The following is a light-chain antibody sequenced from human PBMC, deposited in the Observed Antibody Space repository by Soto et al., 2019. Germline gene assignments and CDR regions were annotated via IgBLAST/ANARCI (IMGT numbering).Light chain of an antibody. J-gene: IGKJ1*01. CDR1: QSIVSSY. CDR3: HHYGRSPGT. V-gene: IGKV3-20*01. CDR2: GAS. Sequence: EIILTKSPGTLSWSRGERATLSCRASQSIVSSYLAWYQQKPGQAPRLLIYGASSRATGIPARFSGSGSGTDFTLTISRLQPEDFAVYYCHHYGRSPGTFGQGTKVDIK.